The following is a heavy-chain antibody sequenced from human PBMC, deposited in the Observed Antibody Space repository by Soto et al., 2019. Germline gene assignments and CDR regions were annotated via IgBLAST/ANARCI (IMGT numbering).Heavy chain of an antibody. J-gene: IGHJ4*02. CDR3: ARVHGRSYHYFDY. CDR1: GFTVSSYH. CDR2: IYSAGSA. Sequence: EVQLVESGGGLVQPGGSLRLSCAASGFTVSSYHMSWVRQAPGKGLEWVSVIYSAGSADFADSVKGRFTISRDNSKNTRDLQMSSLRAEDTAVYYCARVHGRSYHYFDYWGQGTLVTVSS. D-gene: IGHD5-18*01. V-gene: IGHV3-66*01.